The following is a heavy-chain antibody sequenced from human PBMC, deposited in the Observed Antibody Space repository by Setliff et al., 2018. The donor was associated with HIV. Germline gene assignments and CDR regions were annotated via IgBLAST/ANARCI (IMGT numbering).Heavy chain of an antibody. J-gene: IGHJ4*02. CDR2: IYYSGST. D-gene: IGHD6-6*01. CDR1: GGSISSGGYY. Sequence: ASETLSLTCTVSGGSISSGGYYWSWIRQHPGKGLEWIGYIYYSGSTYYNPSLKSRVTISVDTSKNHFSLRLSSVTAADTAVYYCARVFTAGRREYYFDLWGQGTLVTVSS. V-gene: IGHV4-31*03. CDR3: ARVFTAGRREYYFDL.